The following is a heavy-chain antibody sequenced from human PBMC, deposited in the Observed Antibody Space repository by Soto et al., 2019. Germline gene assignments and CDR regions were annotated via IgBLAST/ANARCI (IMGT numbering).Heavy chain of an antibody. V-gene: IGHV3-30-3*01. D-gene: IGHD3-22*01. Sequence: ESGGGVVQPGRSLRLSCAASGFTFSSYAMHWVRQAPGKGLEWVAVISYDGSNKYYADSVKGRFTISRDNSKNTLYLQMNSLRAEDTAVYYCARVPSREGYYDSSGYYFDYWGQGTLVTVSS. CDR3: ARVPSREGYYDSSGYYFDY. CDR1: GFTFSSYA. J-gene: IGHJ4*02. CDR2: ISYDGSNK.